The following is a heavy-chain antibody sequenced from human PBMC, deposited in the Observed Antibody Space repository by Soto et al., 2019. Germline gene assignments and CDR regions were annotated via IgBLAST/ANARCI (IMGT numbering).Heavy chain of an antibody. Sequence: QVPLVQAGAEVKKPWSSVKVSCKASGGTFSSYAIIWLRQAPGQGLEWMGGIIPIFGTANYAQKFQGRVTITADESTSTAYMELSSLRSEDKDVYYCAMPPGYSYGPLFDYWGQGTLVTVSS. CDR1: GGTFSSYA. CDR3: AMPPGYSYGPLFDY. V-gene: IGHV1-69*01. CDR2: IIPIFGTA. D-gene: IGHD5-18*01. J-gene: IGHJ4*02.